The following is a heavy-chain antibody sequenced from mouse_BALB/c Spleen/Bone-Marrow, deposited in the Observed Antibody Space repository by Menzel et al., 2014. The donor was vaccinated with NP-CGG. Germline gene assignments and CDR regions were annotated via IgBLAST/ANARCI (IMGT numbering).Heavy chain of an antibody. CDR3: ARDVGYGNYFVY. J-gene: IGHJ3*01. D-gene: IGHD2-10*02. CDR1: EFTFSDFY. Sequence: EVMLVESGGGLVQPGDSLRLSCATSEFTFSDFYMEWVRQPPGKRLEWIAASRNKAKHYTTEYSASVKGRFIVSRDTSQSILYLQMKALRAEDTAIYYCARDVGYGNYFVYWGQGTLVTVSA. CDR2: SRNKAKHYTT. V-gene: IGHV7-1*02.